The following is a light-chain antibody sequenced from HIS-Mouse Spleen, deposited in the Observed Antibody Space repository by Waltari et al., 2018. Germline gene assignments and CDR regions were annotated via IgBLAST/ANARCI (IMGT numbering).Light chain of an antibody. J-gene: IGKJ2*01. CDR1: QDISNY. CDR3: QQYDNRPLYT. CDR2: GAS. Sequence: DIQMTQSPSSLSASVGDRVTITCQASQDISNYLNWYQQKPGKAPKLLIYGASNMETRVPSRFSGSGSGTDFTFTISSLQPEDIATYYCQQYDNRPLYTFGQGTKLEIK. V-gene: IGKV1-33*01.